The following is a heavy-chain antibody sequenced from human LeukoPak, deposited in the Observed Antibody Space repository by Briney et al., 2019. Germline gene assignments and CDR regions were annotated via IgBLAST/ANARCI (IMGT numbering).Heavy chain of an antibody. CDR1: EFTFSSYG. CDR2: IRYDGSNK. D-gene: IGHD2-21*02. J-gene: IGHJ4*02. CDR3: AKVNSGDLLIDY. V-gene: IGHV3-30*02. Sequence: GGSLRLSCAASEFTFSSYGMHWVRQAPGKGLEWVAFIRYDGSNKYYADSVKGRFTISRDNSKNTLYLQMNSLRAEDTAVYYCAKVNSGDLLIDYWGQGTLVTVSS.